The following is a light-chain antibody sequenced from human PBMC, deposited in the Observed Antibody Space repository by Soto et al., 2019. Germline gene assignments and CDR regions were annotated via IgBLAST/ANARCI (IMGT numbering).Light chain of an antibody. V-gene: IGLV1-47*02. Sequence: QAVVTQPPSASGTAGQVVTISCSGGDSNIGSNSVYWYQHLPRMAPKLLIYYNNQRPSGVPDRFSGYRSGTSASLAIVGLRSEDEAVYYCAAWDAALSACVFGNGTKVTVL. J-gene: IGLJ1*01. CDR2: YNN. CDR3: AAWDAALSACV. CDR1: DSNIGSNS.